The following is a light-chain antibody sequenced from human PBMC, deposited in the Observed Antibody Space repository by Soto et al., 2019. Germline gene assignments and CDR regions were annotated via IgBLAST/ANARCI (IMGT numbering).Light chain of an antibody. Sequence: DIVLTQSPATLSVSPGDRVTLSCRASESLFGFLAWYQQKPGQAPRLLMYGVSTRATGIPARFSGGGSATDFTLTISSLQSEDSAFYFCQSYNDWPFASGLGTRPEI. V-gene: IGKV3-15*01. CDR3: QSYNDWPFA. CDR2: GVS. CDR1: ESLFGF. J-gene: IGKJ2*01.